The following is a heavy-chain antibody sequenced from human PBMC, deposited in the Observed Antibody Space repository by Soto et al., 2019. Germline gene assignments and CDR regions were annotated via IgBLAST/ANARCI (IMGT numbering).Heavy chain of an antibody. CDR3: ALVVRLGAEPTFDP. V-gene: IGHV3-66*01. CDR2: IYDSGAG. D-gene: IGHD2-8*02. Sequence: GGSLRLSCAVSGFTHNTYYMTWVRQAPGAGLEWVSVIYDSGAGYYADSVKDRLTISRDYSKNTLYLQMNNLRAEDTAVYYCALVVRLGAEPTFDPWGQGTLVTVSS. CDR1: GFTHNTYY. J-gene: IGHJ5*02.